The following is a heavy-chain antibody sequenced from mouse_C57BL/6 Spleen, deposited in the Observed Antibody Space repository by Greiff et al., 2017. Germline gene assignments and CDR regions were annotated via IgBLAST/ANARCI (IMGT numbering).Heavy chain of an antibody. D-gene: IGHD1-1*01. CDR1: GFTFSSYA. CDR2: ISDGGSYT. J-gene: IGHJ2*01. V-gene: IGHV5-4*01. CDR3: ARGSNYVDY. Sequence: EVHLVESGGGLVKPGGSLKLSCAASGFTFSSYAMSWVRQTPEKRLEWVATISDGGSYTYYPDNVKGRFTITRDNAKNNLYLQMSHLKSEDTAMYYCARGSNYVDYWGQGTTLTVSS.